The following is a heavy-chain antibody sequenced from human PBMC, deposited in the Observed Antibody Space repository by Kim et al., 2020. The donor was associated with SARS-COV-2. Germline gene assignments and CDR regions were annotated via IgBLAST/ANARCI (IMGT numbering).Heavy chain of an antibody. V-gene: IGHV3-30*04. D-gene: IGHD3-3*01. CDR2: ISYDGSNK. CDR3: ARVHSYDFWSGYPIDY. Sequence: GGSLRLSCAASGFTFSSYAMHWVRQAPGKGLEWVAVISYDGSNKYYADSVKGRFTISRDNSKNTLYLQMNSLRAEDTAVYYCARVHSYDFWSGYPIDYWG. CDR1: GFTFSSYA. J-gene: IGHJ4*01.